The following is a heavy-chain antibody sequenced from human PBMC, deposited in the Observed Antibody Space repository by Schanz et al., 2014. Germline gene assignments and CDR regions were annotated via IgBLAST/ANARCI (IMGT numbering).Heavy chain of an antibody. CDR2: TSNGGSFT. CDR3: VRDTDYHFDY. D-gene: IGHD4-17*01. Sequence: EVQLVESGGGLVQPGGSLRLSCAASGFTFSDSWMHWVRQAPGKGLVWVSRTSNGGSFTTFADSVKGRFTISRDNAKNTLYLQMNSLRAEDTAVYYCVRDTDYHFDYWGQGTLVTVSS. CDR1: GFTFSDSW. J-gene: IGHJ4*02. V-gene: IGHV3-74*01.